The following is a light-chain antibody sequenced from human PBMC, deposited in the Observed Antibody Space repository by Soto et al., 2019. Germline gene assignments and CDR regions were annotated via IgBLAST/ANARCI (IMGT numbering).Light chain of an antibody. V-gene: IGKV1-6*01. J-gene: IGKJ1*01. Sequence: IQMTQSKSSLSASVGDRVTITCRASQGIRNDLGWYQQKPGKAPELLIFAASNLQGEVPSRFSGSGSGTDFTLTISSLQPEDFATYYCLQDYNYPWTFGQGTKVDIK. CDR2: AAS. CDR3: LQDYNYPWT. CDR1: QGIRND.